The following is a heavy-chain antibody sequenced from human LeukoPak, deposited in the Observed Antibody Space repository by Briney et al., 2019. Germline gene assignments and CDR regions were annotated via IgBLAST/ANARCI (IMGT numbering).Heavy chain of an antibody. J-gene: IGHJ4*02. D-gene: IGHD6-6*01. CDR2: MNPNSGDT. CDR3: ARVYSSSSLDY. CDR1: GYTFTSYD. Sequence: GASVKVSCKASGYTFTSYDINWVRQATGQGLEWMGWMNPNSGDTGYAQKFQGRVTMTRNTAISTAYMELSSLKSDDTAVYYCARVYSSSSLDYWGQGTLVTVSS. V-gene: IGHV1-8*01.